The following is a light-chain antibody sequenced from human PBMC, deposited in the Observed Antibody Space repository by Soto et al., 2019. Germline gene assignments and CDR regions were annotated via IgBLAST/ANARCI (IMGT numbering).Light chain of an antibody. V-gene: IGLV2-14*01. Sequence: QSALTQPASVSGSPGQSITISCTGTSSDVGGFNYVSWYQHHPGKAPKLMIYEVTNRPSGLSDRFSGSKSGNTASLIISGLQAEDEADYFCSSYTKNRTLLFGGGTKLTVL. CDR2: EVT. J-gene: IGLJ2*01. CDR1: SSDVGGFNY. CDR3: SSYTKNRTLL.